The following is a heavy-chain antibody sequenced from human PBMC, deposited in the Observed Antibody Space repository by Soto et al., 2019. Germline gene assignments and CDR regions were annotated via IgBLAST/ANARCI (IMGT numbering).Heavy chain of an antibody. CDR2: IYYTGST. V-gene: IGHV4-30-4*01. Sequence: PSETLSLTCTVSGGSISSVNYYWSWIRQPPGKGLEWIGYIYYTGSTYYNPSLKSRVTISVDTSKNQFSLKLSSVTATDTAVYFCARAGSSWPFDSWGQGTLVTVSS. CDR1: GGSISSVNYY. J-gene: IGHJ4*02. CDR3: ARAGSSWPFDS. D-gene: IGHD6-13*01.